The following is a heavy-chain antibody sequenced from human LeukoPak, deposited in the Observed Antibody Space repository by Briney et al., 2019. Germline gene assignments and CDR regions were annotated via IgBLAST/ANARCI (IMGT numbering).Heavy chain of an antibody. D-gene: IGHD3-22*01. V-gene: IGHV3-7*01. J-gene: IGHJ3*02. Sequence: PGGSLRLSCAASGFTFSSYWMSWVRQAPGKGLEWVANIKQDGSEKYYVDSVKGRFTISRDNAKNSLYLQMNSLRAEDTAVYYCARVGDYYDSSGYYRGRRFDIWGQGTMVTVSS. CDR2: IKQDGSEK. CDR1: GFTFSSYW. CDR3: ARVGDYYDSSGYYRGRRFDI.